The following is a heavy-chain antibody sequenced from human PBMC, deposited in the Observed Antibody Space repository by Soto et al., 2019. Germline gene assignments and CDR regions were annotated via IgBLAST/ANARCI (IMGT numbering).Heavy chain of an antibody. CDR2: ISAYNGNT. J-gene: IGHJ6*02. CDR3: AREGEMATTSKNYYYGMDV. Sequence: ASVKVSCKASGYTFTSYGISWVRQAPGQGLEWMGWISAYNGNTNYAQKLQGRVTMTTDTSTSTAYMELRSLRSDDTAVYYCAREGEMATTSKNYYYGMDVWGQGTTVTISS. CDR1: GYTFTSYG. D-gene: IGHD5-12*01. V-gene: IGHV1-18*01.